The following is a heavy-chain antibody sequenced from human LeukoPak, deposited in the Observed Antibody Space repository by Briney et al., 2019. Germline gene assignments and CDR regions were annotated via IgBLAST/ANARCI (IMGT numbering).Heavy chain of an antibody. J-gene: IGHJ4*02. CDR2: IKEDGSAK. Sequence: PGGSLRLSCAASGFTFTSNYMSWVRLAPGKGLEYVANIKEDGSAKYYVDSVKGRFTISRDNAKNSLYLQMNSVRAEDTAVYHCAKGGGAASDWGQGTLVTVSS. CDR1: GFTFTSNY. CDR3: AKGGGAASD. V-gene: IGHV3-7*01. D-gene: IGHD1-26*01.